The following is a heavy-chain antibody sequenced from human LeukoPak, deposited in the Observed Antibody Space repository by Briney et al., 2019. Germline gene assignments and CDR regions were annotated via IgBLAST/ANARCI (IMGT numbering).Heavy chain of an antibody. Sequence: SETLSLTCAVYGGSFSGYYWSWIRQPPGKGLEWIGEINHSGSTNYNPSLKSRVTISVDTSKNQFSLKLSSVTAADTAVYYCARESTSRDAYFDYWGQGTLVTVSS. CDR2: INHSGST. V-gene: IGHV4-34*01. D-gene: IGHD2-2*01. CDR3: ARESTSRDAYFDY. CDR1: GGSFSGYY. J-gene: IGHJ4*02.